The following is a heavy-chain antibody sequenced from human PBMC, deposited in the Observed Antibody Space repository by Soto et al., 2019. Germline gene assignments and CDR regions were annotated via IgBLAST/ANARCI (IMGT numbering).Heavy chain of an antibody. CDR1: GGTFSSYA. D-gene: IGHD3-10*01. CDR2: IIPIFGTA. Sequence: ASVKVSCKASGGTFSSYAISWVRQAPGQGLEWMGGIIPIFGTANYAQKFQGRVTITADESTSTAYMELSSLRSEDTAVYYCARPYYYGSGSPPDYYGMDVWGQGATVTVSS. CDR3: ARPYYYGSGSPPDYYGMDV. V-gene: IGHV1-69*13. J-gene: IGHJ6*02.